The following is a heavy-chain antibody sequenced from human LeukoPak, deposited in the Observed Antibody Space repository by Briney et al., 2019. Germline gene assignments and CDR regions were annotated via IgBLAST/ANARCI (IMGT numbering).Heavy chain of an antibody. V-gene: IGHV1-2*02. D-gene: IGHD4-17*01. CDR3: ASVYGDYYYYYGMDV. CDR2: INPNSGGT. J-gene: IGHJ6*02. Sequence: APVKVSCKASAYTFTGYYMHWVRQAPGQGLEWMGWINPNSGGTNYAQKFQGRVTMTRDTSISTAYMELSRLRSDDTAVYYCASVYGDYYYYYGMDVWGQGTTVTVSS. CDR1: AYTFTGYY.